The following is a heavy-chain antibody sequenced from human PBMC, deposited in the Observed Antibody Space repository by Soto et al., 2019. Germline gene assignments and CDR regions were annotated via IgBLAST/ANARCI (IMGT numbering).Heavy chain of an antibody. CDR1: GFSLGDYA. D-gene: IGHD2-2*01. J-gene: IGHJ6*02. CDR3: AKAHCGSTSPCYYAMDV. Sequence: EVQLVESGGGLVQPGRSLRLSCAGSGFSLGDYAMHWVRQAPGKGLEWVSGISWNSGIIAYSDSVKGRFTISRDNAKNSLYLQMNSLRPEDTALYYCAKAHCGSTSPCYYAMDVWGQGTTVTVSS. V-gene: IGHV3-9*01. CDR2: ISWNSGII.